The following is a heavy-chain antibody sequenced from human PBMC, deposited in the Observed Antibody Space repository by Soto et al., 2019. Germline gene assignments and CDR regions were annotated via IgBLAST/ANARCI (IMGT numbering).Heavy chain of an antibody. D-gene: IGHD3-16*01. CDR3: ASGGWGYYYGMDV. V-gene: IGHV3-7*01. CDR1: GFTCSSYW. CDR2: IKQDGSEK. Sequence: EVQLVESGGGLVQPGGSLRLSCAASGFTCSSYWMSWVRQAPGKGLEGVANIKQDGSEKYYVDSVKGRFTISKDNAKNTQYLQMNSLRAEDTAVYYCASGGWGYYYGMDVWGQGTTVTVSS. J-gene: IGHJ6*02.